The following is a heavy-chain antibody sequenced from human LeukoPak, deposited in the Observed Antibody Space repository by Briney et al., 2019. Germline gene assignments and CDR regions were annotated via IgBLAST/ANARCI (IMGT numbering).Heavy chain of an antibody. D-gene: IGHD3-9*01. CDR1: GGSISSGGYY. V-gene: IGHV4-31*03. CDR2: IYYSGST. J-gene: IGHJ4*02. Sequence: SETLSLTCTVSGGSISSGGYYWSWIRQHPGKGLEWIGYIYYSGSTYYNPSLKSRVTISVDTSKNQFSLKLSSVTAADTAVYYCARDPPPSYDILTGYYIGGFDYWGQGTLVTVSS. CDR3: ARDPPPSYDILTGYYIGGFDY.